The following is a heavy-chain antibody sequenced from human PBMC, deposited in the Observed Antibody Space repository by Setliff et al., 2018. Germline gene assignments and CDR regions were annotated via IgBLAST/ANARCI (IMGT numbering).Heavy chain of an antibody. D-gene: IGHD2-21*02. V-gene: IGHV3-23*01. CDR3: VKGSDPYYFYYMDV. CDR2: ISGTGGNI. CDR1: GFTFSSFA. J-gene: IGHJ6*03. Sequence: PGGSLRLSCAASGFTFSSFAMTWVRQAPGKRLEWVSTISGTGGNICYADSVQGRFVISRDNSMNTLYLQMNRLSAEDTAVFYCVKGSDPYYFYYMDVCGKGTTVTVSS.